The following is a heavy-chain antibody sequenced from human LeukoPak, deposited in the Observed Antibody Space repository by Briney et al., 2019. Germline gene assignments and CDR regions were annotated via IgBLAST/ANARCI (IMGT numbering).Heavy chain of an antibody. CDR2: INKDGSEI. V-gene: IGHV3-7*01. Sequence: GGSLRLSCAASGFTVSSNCMSWVRQAPGKGLEWVAHINKDGSEIYYVDSVKGRFTISRDNAKSSLSLQMNSLRVEDTAVYYCARDKVTYWGQGILVTVSS. J-gene: IGHJ4*02. CDR1: GFTVSSNC. CDR3: ARDKVTY.